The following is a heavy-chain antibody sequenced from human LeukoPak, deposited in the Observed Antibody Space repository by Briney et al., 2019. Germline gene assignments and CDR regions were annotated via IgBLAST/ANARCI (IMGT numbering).Heavy chain of an antibody. CDR3: AREGAYRLIYYYYFDY. Sequence: PSETLSLTCTVSGGSISSSSYYWGWIRQPPGKGLEWIGSIYYSGSTYYNPSLKSRVTISVDTSKNQFSLKLSSVTAADTAVYYCAREGAYRLIYYYYFDYWGQGTLVTVSS. D-gene: IGHD3-22*01. CDR2: IYYSGST. V-gene: IGHV4-39*07. CDR1: GGSISSSSYY. J-gene: IGHJ4*02.